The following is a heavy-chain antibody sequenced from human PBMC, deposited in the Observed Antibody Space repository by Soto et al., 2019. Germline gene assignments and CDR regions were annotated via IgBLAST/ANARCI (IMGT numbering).Heavy chain of an antibody. CDR3: AKDFRDWSHYDH. J-gene: IGHJ5*02. D-gene: IGHD3-9*01. V-gene: IGHV3-23*01. CDR1: GFTFSSYA. Sequence: EVQLLESGGGLVQPGGSLRLSCAASGFTFSSYAMSWVRQAPGKGLEWVSAISGSGGSTYYADSVKGRFTISRDNSKNTLYLQMTSLRAEDTAVYYWAKDFRDWSHYDHWGQGTLVTVSS. CDR2: ISGSGGST.